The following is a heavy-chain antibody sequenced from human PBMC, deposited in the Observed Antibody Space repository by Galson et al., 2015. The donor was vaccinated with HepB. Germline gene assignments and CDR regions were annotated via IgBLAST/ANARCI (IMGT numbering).Heavy chain of an antibody. CDR1: GFTFSNAW. V-gene: IGHV3-15*01. Sequence: SLRLSCAASGFTFSNAWMSWVRQAPGKGLEWVGRIKSKTDGGTTDYAAPVKGRFTISRDDSKNTLYLQMNSLKTEDTAVYYCTTDILTYYDSSVQDAFDVWGQGTMVTVSS. J-gene: IGHJ3*01. CDR2: IKSKTDGGTT. D-gene: IGHD3-22*01. CDR3: TTDILTYYDSSVQDAFDV.